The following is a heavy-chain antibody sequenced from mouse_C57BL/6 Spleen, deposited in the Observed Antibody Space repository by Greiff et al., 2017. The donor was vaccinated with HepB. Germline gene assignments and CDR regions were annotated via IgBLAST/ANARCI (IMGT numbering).Heavy chain of an antibody. V-gene: IGHV1-50*01. CDR3: ARGEGNSLFDY. J-gene: IGHJ2*01. Sequence: QVQLQQPGAELVKPGASVKLSCKASGYTFTSYWMQWVNQRPGQGLEWIGEIDPSDSYTNYNQKFKGKATLTVDTSSSTAYMQLSSLTSEDSAVYYCARGEGNSLFDYWGQGTTLTVSS. CDR1: GYTFTSYW. CDR2: IDPSDSYT. D-gene: IGHD2-1*01.